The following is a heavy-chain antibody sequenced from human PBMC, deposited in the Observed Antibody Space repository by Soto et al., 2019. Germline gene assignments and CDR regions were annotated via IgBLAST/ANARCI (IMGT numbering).Heavy chain of an antibody. CDR3: ARDYFYDSSGRDY. CDR2: ISAYNGNT. CDR1: GYTFTSYG. Sequence: QVQLVPSGAEVKKPGASVKVSCKASGYTFTSYGISWVRQAPGPGLEWMGWISAYNGNTNYAQKLQGRVTMTTDTSTSTGYMELRSLRSDDTAVYYCARDYFYDSSGRDYWGQGTLVTVSS. V-gene: IGHV1-18*04. D-gene: IGHD3-22*01. J-gene: IGHJ4*02.